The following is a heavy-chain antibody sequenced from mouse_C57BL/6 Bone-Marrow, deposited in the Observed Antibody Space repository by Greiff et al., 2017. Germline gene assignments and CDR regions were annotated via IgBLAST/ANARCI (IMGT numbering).Heavy chain of an antibody. V-gene: IGHV1-64*01. CDR1: GYTFTSYW. D-gene: IGHD1-1*01. CDR3: ARTHATYFDF. Sequence: QVQLQQPGAELVKPGASVKMSCKASGYTFTSYWMPWVKQRPGQGLEWIGVIHPNSGSTNYNEKFKSKATLTVDTSSSTAYMQLSSLTSEDSAVYYCARTHATYFDFWGQGTTLTVSS. CDR2: IHPNSGST. J-gene: IGHJ2*01.